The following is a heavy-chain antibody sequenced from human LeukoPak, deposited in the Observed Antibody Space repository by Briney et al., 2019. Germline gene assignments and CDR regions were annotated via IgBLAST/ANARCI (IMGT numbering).Heavy chain of an antibody. CDR1: GFTFSNYA. Sequence: PGRSLRLSCTASGFTFSNYAMHWVRQAPGKGLEWVAVIWYDGSNKYYADSVKGRFTISRDNSKNTLYLQMNSLRAEDTAVYYCARDLADSNDSYGVFDYWGQGTLVTVSS. J-gene: IGHJ4*02. D-gene: IGHD3-22*01. CDR2: IWYDGSNK. V-gene: IGHV3-33*01. CDR3: ARDLADSNDSYGVFDY.